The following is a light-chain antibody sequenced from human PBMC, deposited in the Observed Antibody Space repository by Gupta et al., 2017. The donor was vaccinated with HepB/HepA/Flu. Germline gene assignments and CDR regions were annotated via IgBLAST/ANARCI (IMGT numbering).Light chain of an antibody. J-gene: IGKJ4*01. Sequence: DIVMTQTPLSLSVTPGQPASISCKSSQSLLHTDGKTFLYWYLQKPGQPPQLLIYEACNRGSGVPDKFSGRGSGTDFTLKISRVEAEDVGVYYCKHRLHLPLAFGRGTKVEIK. CDR1: QSLLHTDGKTF. CDR3: KHRLHLPLA. CDR2: EAC. V-gene: IGKV2D-29*01.